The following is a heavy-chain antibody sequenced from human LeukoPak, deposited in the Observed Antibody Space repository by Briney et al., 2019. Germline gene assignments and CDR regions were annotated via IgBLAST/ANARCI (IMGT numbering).Heavy chain of an antibody. V-gene: IGHV1-69*13. Sequence: AASVKVSCKASGGTFSSYAISWVRQAPGQGLEWMGGIIPIFGTANYAQKFQGRVTITADESTSTAYMELSSLRSEDTAVYYCARLIYSSSWYSLTTRDYWGQGTLVTVSS. J-gene: IGHJ4*02. CDR2: IIPIFGTA. CDR1: GGTFSSYA. D-gene: IGHD6-13*01. CDR3: ARLIYSSSWYSLTTRDY.